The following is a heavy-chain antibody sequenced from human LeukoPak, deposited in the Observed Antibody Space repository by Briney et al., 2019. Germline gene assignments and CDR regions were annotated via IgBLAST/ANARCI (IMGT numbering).Heavy chain of an antibody. Sequence: SGTLSLTCAVYGGSFSGYYWSWIRQAPGKGLEWIGEINHSGSTNYNPSLKSRVTISVDTSKNQFSLKLSSVTAADTAVYYCARVRGYDILTGPYYFDYWGQGTLVTVSS. J-gene: IGHJ4*02. D-gene: IGHD3-9*01. V-gene: IGHV4-34*01. CDR3: ARVRGYDILTGPYYFDY. CDR1: GGSFSGYY. CDR2: INHSGST.